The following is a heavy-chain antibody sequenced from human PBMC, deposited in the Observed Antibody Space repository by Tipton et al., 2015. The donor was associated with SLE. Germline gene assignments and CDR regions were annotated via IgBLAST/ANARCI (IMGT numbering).Heavy chain of an antibody. Sequence: SPRRSCAASGFTFSSYAMSWVRQAPGKGLEWVSAISGSGGSTYYADSVKGRFTISRDNSKNTLYLQMNSLRAEDTAVYYCAKGDSSGSYYFGYWGQGTLVTVSS. CDR3: AKGDSSGSYYFGY. CDR2: ISGSGGST. J-gene: IGHJ4*02. V-gene: IGHV3-23*01. D-gene: IGHD3-22*01. CDR1: GFTFSSYA.